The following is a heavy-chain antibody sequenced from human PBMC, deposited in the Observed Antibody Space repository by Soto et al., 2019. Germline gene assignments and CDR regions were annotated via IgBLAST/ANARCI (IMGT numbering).Heavy chain of an antibody. J-gene: IGHJ6*02. CDR1: GCSISSGGYY. CDR3: ARGGYCSSSDCYGMDV. D-gene: IGHD2-2*01. V-gene: IGHV4-31*03. Sequence: SETLSLTCPVSGCSISSGGYYWSWIRQHPGKGLEWIGYIYYSGSTYYNPSLKSRVTISVDTSKNQFSLKLSSVTAADTAVYYCARGGYCSSSDCYGMDVWGQGTTVTVSS. CDR2: IYYSGST.